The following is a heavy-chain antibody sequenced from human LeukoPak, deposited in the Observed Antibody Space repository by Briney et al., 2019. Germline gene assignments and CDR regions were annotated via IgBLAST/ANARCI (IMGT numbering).Heavy chain of an antibody. V-gene: IGHV3-30*18. CDR2: ISYDGSNK. D-gene: IGHD3-10*01. CDR1: GFTFSRYG. Sequence: GGSLRLSRAASGFTFSRYGMHWVRQAPGKGLEWVAIISYDGSNKYYADSVKGRFTISRDNSKNTLYLQMNSLRAEDTAVYYCAKDASFGELPNLFDYWGQGTLVTVSS. CDR3: AKDASFGELPNLFDY. J-gene: IGHJ4*02.